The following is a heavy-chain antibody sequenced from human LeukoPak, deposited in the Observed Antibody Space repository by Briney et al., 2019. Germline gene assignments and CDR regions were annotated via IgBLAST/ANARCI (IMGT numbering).Heavy chain of an antibody. CDR3: AKMQGYFDY. J-gene: IGHJ4*02. CDR2: IVGSGTTT. Sequence: GGSLRLSCAASGVTFSSQGMAWVRQPPGKGLEWVSAIVGSGTTTYYADAVKGRFTISRDNSKNTVYLQMNSLRAEDMALYFCAKMQGYFDYWGQGTLVTVSS. V-gene: IGHV3-23*01. CDR1: GVTFSSQG.